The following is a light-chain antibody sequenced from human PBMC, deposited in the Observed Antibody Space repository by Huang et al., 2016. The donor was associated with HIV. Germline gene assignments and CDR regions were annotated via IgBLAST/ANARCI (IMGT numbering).Light chain of an antibody. Sequence: EIVLTQSPGTLSLSPGERATLSCRASQSVSSSYLAWYHQKQGQAPRLLIYGASSRATCIPDRFSGSGSGTDFTLTISRLEPEDFAVYYCQQYDSSPLTFGGGTKVKIK. J-gene: IGKJ4*01. CDR1: QSVSSSY. V-gene: IGKV3-20*01. CDR2: GAS. CDR3: QQYDSSPLT.